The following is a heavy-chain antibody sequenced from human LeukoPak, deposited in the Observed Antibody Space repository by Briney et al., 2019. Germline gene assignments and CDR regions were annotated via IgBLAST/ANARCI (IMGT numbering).Heavy chain of an antibody. CDR1: GFTFSSYS. J-gene: IGHJ4*02. CDR2: INQDGGEK. CDR3: AREKGTMTAIALAGILDY. V-gene: IGHV3-7*01. Sequence: GGSLRLSCAASGFTFSSYSMNWVRQAPGKGLEWVADINQDGGEKHYVNSVRGRFTISRDNAKNSLSLQMNNLRAEDMAVYYCAREKGTMTAIALAGILDYWGQGTLVTVSS. D-gene: IGHD6-19*01.